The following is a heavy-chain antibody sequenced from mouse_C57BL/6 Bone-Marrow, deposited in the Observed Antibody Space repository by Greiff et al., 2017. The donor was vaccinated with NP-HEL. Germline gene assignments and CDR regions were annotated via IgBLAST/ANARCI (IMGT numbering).Heavy chain of an antibody. Sequence: EVQRVESGGGLVKPGGSLKLSCAASGFTFSSYAMSWVRQTPEKRLEWVATISDGGSYTYYPDNVKGRFTISRDNAKNNLYLQMSHLKSEDTAMYYCARDELLLRPPEDYWGQGTSVTVSS. V-gene: IGHV5-4*01. CDR1: GFTFSSYA. J-gene: IGHJ4*01. D-gene: IGHD1-1*01. CDR3: ARDELLLRPPEDY. CDR2: ISDGGSYT.